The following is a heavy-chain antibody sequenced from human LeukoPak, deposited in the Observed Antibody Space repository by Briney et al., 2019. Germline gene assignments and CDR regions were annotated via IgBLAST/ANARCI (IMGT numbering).Heavy chain of an antibody. J-gene: IGHJ4*02. D-gene: IGHD6-13*01. Sequence: PSETLSLTCTVSGGSISSSSYYWGWIRQPPGKGLEWIGSIYYSGSTYYNPSLKSRVTISVDTSKNQFSLKLSSVTAADTAVYYCARHPLYSGSWYFDYWGQGTLVTVSS. CDR1: GGSISSSSYY. CDR2: IYYSGST. V-gene: IGHV4-39*01. CDR3: ARHPLYSGSWYFDY.